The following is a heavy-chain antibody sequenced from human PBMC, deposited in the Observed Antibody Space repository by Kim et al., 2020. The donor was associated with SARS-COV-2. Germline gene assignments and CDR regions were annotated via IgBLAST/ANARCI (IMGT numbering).Heavy chain of an antibody. CDR2: IRNKANRYAT. CDR3: TRVLGTTLAFWDAFD. V-gene: IGHV3-73*01. CDR1: GFTFSGTA. D-gene: IGHD1-1*01. J-gene: IGHJ3*02. Sequence: AGSLRLSCAVSGFTFSGTAMHWVRQASDKGLEWVVRIRNKANRYATTYASSVKGMSTISREDSNHTSYQQMNSLKTEDTALYYFTRVLGTTLAFWDAFD.